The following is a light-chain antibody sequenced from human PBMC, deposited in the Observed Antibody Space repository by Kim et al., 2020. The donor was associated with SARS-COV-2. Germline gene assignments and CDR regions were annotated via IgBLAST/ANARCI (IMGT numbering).Light chain of an antibody. V-gene: IGLV3-19*01. Sequence: SSELTQDPAVSVALGQTVRITCQGDSLRSYYATWYQQQAGQAPIPVIYGKDNRPSGIPDRFSGSSSGNTASLTITGAQAEDEADYYCNSRDSNDNVVFGG. CDR2: GKD. CDR1: SLRSYY. CDR3: NSRDSNDNVV. J-gene: IGLJ2*01.